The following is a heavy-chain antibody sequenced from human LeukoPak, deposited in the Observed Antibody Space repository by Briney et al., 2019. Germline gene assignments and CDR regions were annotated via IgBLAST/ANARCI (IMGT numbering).Heavy chain of an antibody. CDR2: IYYSGST. V-gene: IGHV4-39*01. CDR3: ARLVGAATDPFDY. J-gene: IGHJ4*02. D-gene: IGHD1-26*01. Sequence: SETLSLTCTVSGGSISSRTYYWGWIRQPPGKGLEWIASIYYSGSTYYNPSLKSRVTISIDTSKNQFSLKLSSVSAADTAVYYCARLVGAATDPFDYWGQGTLVTVSS. CDR1: GGSISSRTYY.